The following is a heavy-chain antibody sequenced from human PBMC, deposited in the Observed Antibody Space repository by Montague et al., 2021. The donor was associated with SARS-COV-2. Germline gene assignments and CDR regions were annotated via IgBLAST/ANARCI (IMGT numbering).Heavy chain of an antibody. J-gene: IGHJ3*02. CDR1: GGSITVSRYD. Sequence: SETLSLTCTVSGGSITVSRYDWGWLRQPPGMVLEWIGSVHYTGTTSYTSSLKRRLTISVYTSENQFSLKMTSVTASDTAVYYCARHRANGGYFDIWGQGTMVTVSS. D-gene: IGHD1-1*01. CDR2: VHYTGTT. CDR3: ARHRANGGYFDI. V-gene: IGHV4-39*01.